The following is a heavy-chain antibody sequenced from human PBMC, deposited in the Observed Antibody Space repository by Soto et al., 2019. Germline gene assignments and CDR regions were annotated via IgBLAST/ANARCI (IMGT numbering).Heavy chain of an antibody. CDR2: IYYSGST. CDR1: GGSISSSSYY. D-gene: IGHD4-17*01. J-gene: IGHJ3*02. CDR3: ARLRPLDAFDI. Sequence: SSETLSLTCTVSGGSISSSSYYWGWIHQPPGKGLEWIGSIYYSGSTYYNPSLKSRVTISVDTSKNQFSLKLSSVTAADTAVYYCARLRPLDAFDIWGQGTMVTVSS. V-gene: IGHV4-39*01.